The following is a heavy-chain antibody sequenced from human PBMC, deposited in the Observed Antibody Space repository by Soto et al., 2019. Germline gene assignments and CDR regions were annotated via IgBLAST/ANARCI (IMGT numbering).Heavy chain of an antibody. J-gene: IGHJ6*02. CDR1: GYTFTSYA. D-gene: IGHD2-15*01. CDR2: INAGNGST. Sequence: ASVKVSCKASGYTFTSYAMHWVRQAPGQRLEWMGWINAGNGSTKYSQKFQGRVTITRDTSASTAYMELSSLRSEDTAVYYCASEYCSGGSCYNYYYGMDVWGQGTTVTVSS. V-gene: IGHV1-3*01. CDR3: ASEYCSGGSCYNYYYGMDV.